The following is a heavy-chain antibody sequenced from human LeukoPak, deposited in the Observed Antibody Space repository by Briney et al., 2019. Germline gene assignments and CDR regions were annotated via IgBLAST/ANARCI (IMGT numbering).Heavy chain of an antibody. CDR3: ARNKRRFDQ. Sequence: PGGSVTLFCAASGFTFSDYYMRWIRQARGKGLECVSYISSSGTTIYYADSVKGRFTISRDNTKNSLYLEMQSLRDEDTAIYYCARNKRRFDQWGQGTVVTVSS. CDR1: GFTFSDYY. J-gene: IGHJ4*02. CDR2: ISSSGTTI. V-gene: IGHV3-11*01.